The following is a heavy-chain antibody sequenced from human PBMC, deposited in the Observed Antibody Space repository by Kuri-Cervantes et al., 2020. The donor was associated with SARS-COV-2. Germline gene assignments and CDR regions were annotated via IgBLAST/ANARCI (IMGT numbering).Heavy chain of an antibody. CDR1: GGSFSGYY. D-gene: IGHD5-12*01. CDR3: ARGGYSGYEGWFDP. CDR2: INHSGST. J-gene: IGHJ5*02. V-gene: IGHV4-34*01. Sequence: SETLSLTCAVYGGSFSGYYWSWIRQPPGKGLEWIGEINHSGSTNYNPPLKSRVIISVDTSKNQFSLKLSPVTTADTAVYYCARGGYSGYEGWFDPWGQGTLVTISS.